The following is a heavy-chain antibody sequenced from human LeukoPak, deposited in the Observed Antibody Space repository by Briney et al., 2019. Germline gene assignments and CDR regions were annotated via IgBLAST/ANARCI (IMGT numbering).Heavy chain of an antibody. CDR1: GYTFTSYD. CDR3: ARGPGEIIYYYYYMDV. D-gene: IGHD3-10*01. CDR2: MNPNSGNT. Sequence: ASVKVSCKASGYTFTSYDINWVRQATGQGLEWMGWMNPNSGNTGYAQKFQGRVIMTRNTSISTAYMELSSLRSEDTAVYYCARGPGEIIYYYYYMDVWGKGTTVTVSS. J-gene: IGHJ6*03. V-gene: IGHV1-8*01.